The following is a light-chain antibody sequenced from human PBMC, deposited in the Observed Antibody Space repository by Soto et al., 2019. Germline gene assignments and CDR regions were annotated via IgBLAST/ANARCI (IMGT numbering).Light chain of an antibody. CDR1: SSDVGGYNY. Sequence: QSALTQPASVSGSPGQSITISCTGTSSDVGGYNYVSWYQQHPGKAPKLMIYEVSNRPSGVSNRFSGSKSGNTASLTISGLQAEDYADYFCSSYTSSSTPVVFGGGTKLTVL. J-gene: IGLJ2*01. CDR3: SSYTSSSTPVV. CDR2: EVS. V-gene: IGLV2-14*01.